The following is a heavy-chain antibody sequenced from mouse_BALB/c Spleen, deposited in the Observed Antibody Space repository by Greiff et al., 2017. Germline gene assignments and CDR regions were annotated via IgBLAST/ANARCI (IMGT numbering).Heavy chain of an antibody. Sequence: VQLQQSGPELVKPGASVKVSCKASGYAFTSYNMYWVKQSHGKSLEWIGYIDPYNGGTSYNQKFKGKATLTVDKSSSTAYMHLNSLTSEDSAVYYWARSGLGGYDDGALDYGGQGTTLTVSS. CDR3: ARSGLGGYDDGALDY. CDR1: GYAFTSYN. V-gene: IGHV1S135*01. CDR2: IDPYNGGT. D-gene: IGHD2-2*01. J-gene: IGHJ2*01.